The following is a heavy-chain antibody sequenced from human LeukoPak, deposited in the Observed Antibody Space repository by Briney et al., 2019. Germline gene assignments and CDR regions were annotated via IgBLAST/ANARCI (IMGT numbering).Heavy chain of an antibody. Sequence: GGSLRLSCAASGFTFSSCAMHWVRQAPGKGLEWVAVISYDGSNKYYADSVKGRFTISRDNSKNTLYLQMNSLRAEDTAVYYCASFGPYGDDYWGQGTLVTVSS. D-gene: IGHD4-17*01. V-gene: IGHV3-30-3*01. CDR3: ASFGPYGDDY. CDR2: ISYDGSNK. CDR1: GFTFSSCA. J-gene: IGHJ4*02.